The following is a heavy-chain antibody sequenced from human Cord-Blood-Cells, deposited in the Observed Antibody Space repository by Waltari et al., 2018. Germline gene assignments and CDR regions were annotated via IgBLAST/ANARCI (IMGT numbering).Heavy chain of an antibody. D-gene: IGHD3-22*01. CDR1: GSTFTGYY. CDR2: INPNSGGT. J-gene: IGHJ3*02. Sequence: QVQLVQSGAEVKKPGASVKVSCKASGSTFTGYYMPWVRQAPGQGLEWMGWINPNSGGTNYAQKFQGWVTMTRDTSISTAYMELSRLRSDDTAVHYCARGEGTMIVDAFDIWGQGTMVTVSS. CDR3: ARGEGTMIVDAFDI. V-gene: IGHV1-2*04.